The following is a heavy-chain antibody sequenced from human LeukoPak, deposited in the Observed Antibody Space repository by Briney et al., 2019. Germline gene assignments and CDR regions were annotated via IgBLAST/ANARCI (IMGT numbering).Heavy chain of an antibody. CDR3: ARRVYVRHQLQAYHFDY. CDR2: IYTSGST. V-gene: IGHV4-61*02. D-gene: IGHD2-2*01. J-gene: IGHJ4*02. Sequence: SETLSLTCTVSGGSISSGSYYWSWIRQPAGKGLEWIGRIYTSGSTNYNPSLKSRVTISVDTSKNQFSLTLSSVTAADTAVYYCARRVYVRHQLQAYHFDYWGQGILVTVSS. CDR1: GGSISSGSYY.